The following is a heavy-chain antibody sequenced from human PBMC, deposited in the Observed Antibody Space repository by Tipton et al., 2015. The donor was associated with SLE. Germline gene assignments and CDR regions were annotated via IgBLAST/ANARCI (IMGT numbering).Heavy chain of an antibody. CDR1: GGSFSGYY. J-gene: IGHJ4*02. CDR2: INHGGST. D-gene: IGHD3-22*01. V-gene: IGHV4-34*01. Sequence: TLSLTCAVYGGSFSGYYWGWIRQPPGKGLEWIGEINHGGSTNYTPSLKSRVTISVDTSKNQFSLKLSSVTAADTAVYYCARGRPNYYDSSGYYWLYWGQGTLVTVSS. CDR3: ARGRPNYYDSSGYYWLY.